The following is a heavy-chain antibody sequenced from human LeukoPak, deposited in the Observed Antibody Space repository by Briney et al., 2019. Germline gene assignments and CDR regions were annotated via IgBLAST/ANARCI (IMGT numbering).Heavy chain of an antibody. CDR3: ARRDYPPFYSSGVDY. J-gene: IGHJ4*02. CDR1: GGSFSGYY. CDR2: INHSGST. D-gene: IGHD3-22*01. V-gene: IGHV4-34*01. Sequence: PSETLSLTCAVYGGSFSGYYWSWIRQPPGKGLEWIGEINHSGSTNYNPSLKSRVTISVDTSKNQFSLKLSSVTAADTAVYYCARRDYPPFYSSGVDYWGQGTLVTVSS.